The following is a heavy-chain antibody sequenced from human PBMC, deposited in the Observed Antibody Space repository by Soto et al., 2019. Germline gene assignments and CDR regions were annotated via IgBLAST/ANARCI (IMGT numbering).Heavy chain of an antibody. J-gene: IGHJ4*02. CDR2: IKQDGSEK. D-gene: IGHD3-10*01. Sequence: GGSLRLSCAASGFTSSSYWMTWVRQAPGKGLEWVANIKQDGSEKYYVDSVKGRFTISRDNAKNSLFLQMNSLRAEDTAVYYCASRPPEVNYYGVFDYWGQGTPVTVSS. CDR3: ASRPPEVNYYGVFDY. V-gene: IGHV3-7*03. CDR1: GFTSSSYW.